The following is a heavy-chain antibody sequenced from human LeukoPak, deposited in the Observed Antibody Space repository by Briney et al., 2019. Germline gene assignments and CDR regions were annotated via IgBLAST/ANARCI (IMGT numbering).Heavy chain of an antibody. Sequence: GGSLRLSCAASGFTFSSYGMHWVRQALGKGLEWVAVISYDGSNKYYADSVKGRFTISRDNSKNTLYLQMNSLRAEDTAVYYCAKDPNYDILTGYYNGYGMDVWGQGTTVTVSS. CDR2: ISYDGSNK. J-gene: IGHJ6*02. D-gene: IGHD3-9*01. V-gene: IGHV3-30*18. CDR3: AKDPNYDILTGYYNGYGMDV. CDR1: GFTFSSYG.